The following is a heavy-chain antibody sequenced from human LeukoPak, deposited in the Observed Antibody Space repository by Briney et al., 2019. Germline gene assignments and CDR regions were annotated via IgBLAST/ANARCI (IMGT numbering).Heavy chain of an antibody. Sequence: PSETLSLTCSVSGGSINSDYWNWIRQPPGKGLEWIGYIYHSGSTNYNPSLKSRVTISIDKSKKQFSLKLISVTAADTAIYYCARVGGMATINNAAFDIWGQGTMVTVSS. CDR1: GGSINSDY. V-gene: IGHV4-59*01. CDR2: IYHSGST. D-gene: IGHD5-24*01. J-gene: IGHJ3*02. CDR3: ARVGGMATINNAAFDI.